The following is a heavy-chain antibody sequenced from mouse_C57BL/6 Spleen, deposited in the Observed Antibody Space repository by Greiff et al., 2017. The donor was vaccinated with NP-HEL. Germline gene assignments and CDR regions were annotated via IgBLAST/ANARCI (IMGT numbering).Heavy chain of an antibody. V-gene: IGHV1-19*01. D-gene: IGHD2-3*01. Sequence: VQLKQSGPVLVKPGASVKMSCKASGYTFTDYYMNWVKQSHGKSLEWIGVINPYNGGTSYNQKFKGKATLTVDKSSSTAYMELNSLTSEDSAVYYCASPIYDGYYGFAYWGQGTLVTVSA. CDR3: ASPIYDGYYGFAY. J-gene: IGHJ3*01. CDR2: INPYNGGT. CDR1: GYTFTDYY.